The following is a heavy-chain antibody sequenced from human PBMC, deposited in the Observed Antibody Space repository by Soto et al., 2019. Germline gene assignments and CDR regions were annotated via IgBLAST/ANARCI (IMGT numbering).Heavy chain of an antibody. CDR3: AKDLRVVLAAMLGYSSSVYYYYYGMDV. CDR2: ISYDGSNK. D-gene: IGHD2-2*01. Sequence: GGSLRLSCAASGFTFSSYGMHWVRQAPGKGLEWVAVISYDGSNKYYADSVKGRFTISRDNSKNTLYLQMNSLRAEDTAVYYCAKDLRVVLAAMLGYSSSVYYYYYGMDVWGQGTTVTVSS. V-gene: IGHV3-30*18. J-gene: IGHJ6*02. CDR1: GFTFSSYG.